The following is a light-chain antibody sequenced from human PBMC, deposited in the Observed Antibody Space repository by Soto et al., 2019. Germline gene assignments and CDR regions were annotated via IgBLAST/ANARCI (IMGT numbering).Light chain of an antibody. J-gene: IGLJ1*01. CDR1: SGHSNYA. CDR3: QTWGTGIRV. CDR2: VNSDGSH. V-gene: IGLV4-69*01. Sequence: QPVLTQSPSGSASLGASVKLTCTLSSGHSNYAIAWHQQQTEKGPRYLMKVNSDGSHRKGDGIPDRFSGSSSGAQRYLTISSLQSEDEADYYCQTWGTGIRVFGTGTKLTVL.